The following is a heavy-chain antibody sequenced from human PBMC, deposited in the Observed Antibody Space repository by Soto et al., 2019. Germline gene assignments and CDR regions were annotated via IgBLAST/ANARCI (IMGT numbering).Heavy chain of an antibody. Sequence: ASVKVSCKASGYTFTSYYMHWVRQAPGQGLEWMGIINPNGGSTSYAQKFQGRVTMTRDTSTSTVYMELSSLRSEDTAVYYCARDGITTRDQNNWFDPWGQGTLVTSPQ. CDR2: INPNGGST. D-gene: IGHD3-3*01. V-gene: IGHV1-46*03. J-gene: IGHJ5*02. CDR1: GYTFTSYY. CDR3: ARDGITTRDQNNWFDP.